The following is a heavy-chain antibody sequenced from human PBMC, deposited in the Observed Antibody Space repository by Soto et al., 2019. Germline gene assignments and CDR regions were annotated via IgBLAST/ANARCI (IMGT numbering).Heavy chain of an antibody. J-gene: IGHJ4*02. CDR2: ISYDGNNK. CDR3: AKDLLLTTITTVGD. V-gene: IGHV3-30*18. Sequence: QVQLVESGGGVVQPGRSLRLSCAASGFIFSTYGMHWVRQAPGNGLEWLSVISYDGNNKYYADSVKGRFTISRDNSKNTLWLQMDSLRTEDTAVSYCAKDLLLTTITTVGDWGQGTLVTVSS. D-gene: IGHD4-17*01. CDR1: GFIFSTYG.